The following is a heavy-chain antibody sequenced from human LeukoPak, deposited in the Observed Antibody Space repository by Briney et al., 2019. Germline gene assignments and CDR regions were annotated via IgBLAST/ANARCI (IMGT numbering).Heavy chain of an antibody. V-gene: IGHV1-24*01. CDR2: FDPEDGET. CDR3: AVSLTTGGYYGMDV. D-gene: IGHD1-1*01. CDR1: GYTLTELS. J-gene: IGHJ6*02. Sequence: GASVKVSCKVSGYTLTELSLHWVRQAPGKGLEWMGRFDPEDGETIYARKFQGRVTMTEDTSTDTAYMELSSLRSEDTAVYFRAVSLTTGGYYGMDVWGQGTTVTVSS.